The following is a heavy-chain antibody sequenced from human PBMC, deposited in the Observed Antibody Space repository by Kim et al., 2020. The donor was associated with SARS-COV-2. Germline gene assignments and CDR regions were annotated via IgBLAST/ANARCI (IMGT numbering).Heavy chain of an antibody. J-gene: IGHJ4*02. V-gene: IGHV3-53*01. CDR3: ARYHGTQLLKGALEY. Sequence: ADSVKGRFTIPKDNFKNMLFFQRNSLRAEDTAVYYCARYHGTQLLKGALEYWGQGTLVTVSS. D-gene: IGHD3-10*01.